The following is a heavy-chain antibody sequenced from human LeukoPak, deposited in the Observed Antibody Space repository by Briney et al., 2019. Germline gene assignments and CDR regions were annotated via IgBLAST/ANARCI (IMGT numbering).Heavy chain of an antibody. V-gene: IGHV3-11*04. D-gene: IGHD3-22*01. CDR2: ISGSGSNK. Sequence: GGSLRLSCAASGFTFSDYFMTWIRQAPGKGLEWVSYISGSGSNKYYADSVKGRFTISRDNAKNSLYLQVNSLRVEDTAVYYCARGPHSSGYYGHYFDYWGQGTLVTVSS. J-gene: IGHJ4*02. CDR3: ARGPHSSGYYGHYFDY. CDR1: GFTFSDYF.